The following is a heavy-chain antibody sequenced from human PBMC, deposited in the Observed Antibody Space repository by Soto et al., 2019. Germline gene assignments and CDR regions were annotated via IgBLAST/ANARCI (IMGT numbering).Heavy chain of an antibody. J-gene: IGHJ5*02. CDR3: ARDQDYVWGSHRNWLGL. D-gene: IGHD3-16*01. CDR1: RGALSGYS. Sequence: ESLSLSCAVYRGALSGYSGIWIRQPPGKGLEWIGEINYSEDTNPTYNPSLKSRVTISADRTNNQLFLRLTSVTAADTAIYYCARDQDYVWGSHRNWLGLWGQGTPVTGSS. V-gene: IGHV4-34*01. CDR2: INYSEDT.